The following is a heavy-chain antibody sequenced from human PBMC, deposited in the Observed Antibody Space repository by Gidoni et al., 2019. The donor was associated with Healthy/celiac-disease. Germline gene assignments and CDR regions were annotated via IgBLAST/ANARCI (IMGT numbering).Heavy chain of an antibody. V-gene: IGHV4-34*01. CDR1: GGSFSGYY. Sequence: QVQLQQWGAGLLKPSETLSLTCAVHGGSFSGYYWSWIRQPPGKGLEWIGEINPSGSTNYNPSLKSRVTISVDTSKNQFSLKLSSVTAADTAVYYCARGRYGYSSSWYADYWGQGTLVTVSS. J-gene: IGHJ4*02. CDR3: ARGRYGYSSSWYADY. D-gene: IGHD6-13*01. CDR2: INPSGST.